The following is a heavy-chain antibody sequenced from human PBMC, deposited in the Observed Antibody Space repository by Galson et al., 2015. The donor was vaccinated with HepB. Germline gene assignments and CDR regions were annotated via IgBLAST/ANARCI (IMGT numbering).Heavy chain of an antibody. CDR1: GYTFTGYY. CDR3: ARDFKRVGESFYYDSSGYPFY. J-gene: IGHJ4*02. CDR2: INPSGGST. Sequence: SVKVSCKASGYTFTGYYMHWVRQAPGQGLEWMGIINPSGGSTSYAQKFQGRVTMTRDTSTSTVYMELSSLRSEDTAVYYCARDFKRVGESFYYDSSGYPFYWGQGTLVTVSS. D-gene: IGHD3-22*01. V-gene: IGHV1-46*01.